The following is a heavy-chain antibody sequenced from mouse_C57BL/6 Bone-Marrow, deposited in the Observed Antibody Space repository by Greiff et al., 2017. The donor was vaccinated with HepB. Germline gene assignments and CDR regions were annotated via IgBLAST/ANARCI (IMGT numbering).Heavy chain of an antibody. D-gene: IGHD1-1*01. CDR1: GYTFTDYY. J-gene: IGHJ2*01. CDR3: ARKVLGTVVATSGYFDY. V-gene: IGHV1-26*01. Sequence: EVQLQQSGPELVKPGASVKISCKASGYTFTDYYMNWVKQSHGKSLEWIGDINPNNGGTSYNQKFKGKATLTVDKSSSTAYMELRSLTSEDSAVYYCARKVLGTVVATSGYFDYWGQGTTLTVSS. CDR2: INPNNGGT.